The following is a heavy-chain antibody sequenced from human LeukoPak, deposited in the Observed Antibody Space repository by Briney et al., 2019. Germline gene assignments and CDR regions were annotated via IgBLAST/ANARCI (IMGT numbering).Heavy chain of an antibody. CDR2: ISNSGSTI. CDR3: ARDRRGWWDKIDY. Sequence: GGSLRLSCAASGFTVNFNYMSWVRQAPGKGLEWVSYISNSGSTIYYADSVKGRFTISRDNAKNSLYLQMNSLRAEDTAVYYCARDRRGWWDKIDYWGQGTLVTVSS. D-gene: IGHD6-19*01. CDR1: GFTVNFNY. V-gene: IGHV3-11*04. J-gene: IGHJ4*02.